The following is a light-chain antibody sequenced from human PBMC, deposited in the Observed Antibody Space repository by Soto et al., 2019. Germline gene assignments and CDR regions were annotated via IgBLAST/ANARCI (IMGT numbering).Light chain of an antibody. V-gene: IGLV3-21*02. J-gene: IGLJ2*01. Sequence: SYELTQPPSVSVAPGQTARITCGGNNIGSKSVHWYQQKPGQAPVLVVYDDRDRPSGIPERFSGTNSGNTATLTISRVEAGDEADYYCQVWDSSSDQQVFGGGTKVTVL. CDR1: NIGSKS. CDR3: QVWDSSSDQQV. CDR2: DDR.